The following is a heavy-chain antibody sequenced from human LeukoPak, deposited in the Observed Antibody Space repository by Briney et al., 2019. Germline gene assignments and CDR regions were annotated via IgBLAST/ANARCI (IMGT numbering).Heavy chain of an antibody. Sequence: GGSLRLSCAASGFTFSSYDMHWVRQATGKGLEWVSAIGTAGDTYYPGSVKGRFTISRENAKNSLYLQMNSLRAGDTAVYYCAREGGYGSGIFGMDVWGQGTTVTVSS. V-gene: IGHV3-13*01. CDR3: AREGGYGSGIFGMDV. J-gene: IGHJ6*02. D-gene: IGHD3-10*01. CDR2: IGTAGDT. CDR1: GFTFSSYD.